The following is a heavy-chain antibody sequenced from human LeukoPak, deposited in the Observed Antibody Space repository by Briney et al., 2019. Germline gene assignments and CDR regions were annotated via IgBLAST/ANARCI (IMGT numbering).Heavy chain of an antibody. Sequence: SETLSLTCTVSGGXISGYYCSWIRQPPGKGLECLGYIYYSGSTNYNPSLKSRVTISVDTSRNQFSLKLTSVTAADTAVYYSAKVSDRDSSGYYWGFEYWGQGTLVTVSS. CDR1: GGXISGYY. J-gene: IGHJ4*02. CDR2: IYYSGST. V-gene: IGHV4-59*08. D-gene: IGHD3-22*01. CDR3: AKVSDRDSSGYYWGFEY.